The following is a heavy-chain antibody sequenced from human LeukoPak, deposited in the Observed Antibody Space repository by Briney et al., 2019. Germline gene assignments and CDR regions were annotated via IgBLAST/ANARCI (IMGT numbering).Heavy chain of an antibody. CDR3: AKDFLANGDYGWFDP. D-gene: IGHD4-17*01. V-gene: IGHV3-30*02. Sequence: GGSLRLSCAASGFTFSSYGMHWVRQAPGKGLEWVAFIRYDGSNKYYADSVKGRFTISRDNSKNTLYLQMNSLRAEDTAVYYCAKDFLANGDYGWFDPWGQGTLVTVSS. J-gene: IGHJ5*02. CDR2: IRYDGSNK. CDR1: GFTFSSYG.